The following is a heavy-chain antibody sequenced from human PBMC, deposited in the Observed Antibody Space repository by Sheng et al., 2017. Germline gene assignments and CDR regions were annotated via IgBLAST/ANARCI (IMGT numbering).Heavy chain of an antibody. D-gene: IGHD2-15*01. CDR2: IIPIFGTA. J-gene: IGHJ4*02. V-gene: IGHV1-69*13. CDR3: ARRATSHCSGGSCYYFDY. CDR1: GGTFSSYA. Sequence: QVQLVQSGAEVKKPGSSVKVSCKASGGTFSSYAISWVRQAPGQGLEWMGGIIPIFGTANYAQKFQGRVTITADESTSTAYMELSSLRSEDTAVYYCARRATSHCSGGSCYYFDYWGQGTLVTVSS.